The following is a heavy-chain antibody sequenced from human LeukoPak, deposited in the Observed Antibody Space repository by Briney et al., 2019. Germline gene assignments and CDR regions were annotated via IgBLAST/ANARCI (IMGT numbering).Heavy chain of an antibody. J-gene: IGHJ4*02. V-gene: IGHV3-64*01. Sequence: GGSLRLSCAASGFTFSSYAMHWVRQAPGKGLEYVSAISSNGGSTYYANSVKGRFTISRDNSKNTLYLQMGSLRAEDMAVYYCAVVSGDYWGQGTLVTVSS. CDR3: AVVSGDY. CDR2: ISSNGGST. CDR1: GFTFSSYA.